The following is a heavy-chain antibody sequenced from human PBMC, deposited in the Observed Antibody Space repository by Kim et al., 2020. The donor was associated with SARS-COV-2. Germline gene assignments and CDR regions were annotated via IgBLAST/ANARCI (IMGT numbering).Heavy chain of an antibody. CDR3: ARNIVGTIDLDY. Sequence: ASVKVSCKASGYNFNNYAIYWVRQAPGQRFQWMGWINHANGETDSSKKFRDRLTITRDTSASIAYMQLSGLRSEDTAVYYCARNIVGTIDLDYWGQGTLVTVSS. J-gene: IGHJ4*02. D-gene: IGHD2-21*01. V-gene: IGHV1-3*01. CDR2: INHANGET. CDR1: GYNFNNYA.